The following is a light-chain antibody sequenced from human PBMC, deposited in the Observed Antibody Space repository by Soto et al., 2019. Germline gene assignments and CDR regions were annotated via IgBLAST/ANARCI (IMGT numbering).Light chain of an antibody. Sequence: DIQMTQSPSTVSASVGDRITITCRASQSINTWLAWYRQRPGEAPQLLIYDGSTLAMGVPSRFSRSGSWTGFTLSFTRLHPDDFATFYCQQYQTYSRTFGQGTKVEVK. V-gene: IGKV1-5*01. CDR2: DGS. CDR1: QSINTW. J-gene: IGKJ1*01. CDR3: QQYQTYSRT.